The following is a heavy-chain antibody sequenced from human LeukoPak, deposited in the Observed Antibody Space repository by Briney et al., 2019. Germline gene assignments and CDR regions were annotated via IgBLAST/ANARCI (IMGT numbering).Heavy chain of an antibody. V-gene: IGHV3-48*01. Sequence: PGGSLRLSCVGSGFPFSSYSMIWVRQAPGKGLEWVAYISSSGSSIYFVDSVKGRFTVSRDNAKNSLFLQMNSPRVEDTSTYFCARVKGSYFDYWGQGALVTVSS. D-gene: IGHD2-15*01. J-gene: IGHJ4*02. CDR2: ISSSGSSI. CDR3: ARVKGSYFDY. CDR1: GFPFSSYS.